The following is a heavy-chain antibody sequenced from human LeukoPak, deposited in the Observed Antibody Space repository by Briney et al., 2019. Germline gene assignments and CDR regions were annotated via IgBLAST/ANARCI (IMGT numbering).Heavy chain of an antibody. J-gene: IGHJ6*03. CDR3: ARAVHDNWNDEQVYYYYYMDV. CDR2: ISSSSSYI. D-gene: IGHD1-1*01. V-gene: IGHV3-21*01. Sequence: PGGSLRLSCAASGFTFSSYSMNWVRQAPGKGLEWVSSISSSSSYIYYADPVKGRFTISRDNAKNSLYLQMNSLRAEDTAVYYCARAVHDNWNDEQVYYYYYMDVWGKGTTVTVSS. CDR1: GFTFSSYS.